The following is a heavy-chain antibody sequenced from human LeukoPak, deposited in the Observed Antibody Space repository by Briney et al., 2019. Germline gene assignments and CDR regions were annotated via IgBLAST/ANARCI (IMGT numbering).Heavy chain of an antibody. CDR3: VKDRWVDY. CDR1: GFSFSGYA. V-gene: IGHV3-64D*08. J-gene: IGHJ4*02. CDR2: ISSNGGST. Sequence: GGSLRLSCSVSGFSFSGYAMHWVRQALGKGLEYVSSISSNGGSTYYLGSVKGRFTISRDNSKSTLYLQMSSLRAEDTAVYYCVKDRWVDYWGQGTLVTVSS. D-gene: IGHD1-26*01.